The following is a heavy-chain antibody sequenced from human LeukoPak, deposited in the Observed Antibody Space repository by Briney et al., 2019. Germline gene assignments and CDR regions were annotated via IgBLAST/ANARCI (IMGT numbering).Heavy chain of an antibody. D-gene: IGHD5-12*01. CDR3: ARHSGYDRD. V-gene: IGHV4-30-4*01. CDR2: ISHSGTT. Sequence: PSETLSLTCTVSGGSISSHDYYWGWIRQSPGGGLEWLGYISHSGTTYYTPSLQSRLTISADTSNNSFSLRLTSVTAADTAIYYCARHSGYDRDWGQGTLVTVPS. J-gene: IGHJ4*02. CDR1: GGSISSHDYY.